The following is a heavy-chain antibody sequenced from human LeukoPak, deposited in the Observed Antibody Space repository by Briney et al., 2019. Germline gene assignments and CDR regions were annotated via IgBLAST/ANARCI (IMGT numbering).Heavy chain of an antibody. Sequence: PGGSLRLSCAAPGFTFSSYSRNWVRQAPGKGLEWVSSISSSSSYIYYADSVKGRFTISRDNAKNSLYLQMNSLRAEDTAVYYCARALTIFGVVVGYWGQGTLVTVSS. CDR3: ARALTIFGVVVGY. D-gene: IGHD3-3*01. CDR2: ISSSSSYI. CDR1: GFTFSSYS. J-gene: IGHJ4*02. V-gene: IGHV3-21*01.